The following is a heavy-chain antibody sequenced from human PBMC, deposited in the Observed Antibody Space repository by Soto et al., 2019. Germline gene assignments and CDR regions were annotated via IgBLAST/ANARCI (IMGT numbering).Heavy chain of an antibody. Sequence: VQLVESGGGLVQSGGSLRLSCAASGFNLRSYWMHWVRQAPGKGLVWVSRINDYGTTINYAESVEGRFTISRDDAKSKVYLQMNNLRAEDTAVYYCARGGLEPFDYLGQGALVTVSS. V-gene: IGHV3-74*01. CDR2: INDYGTTI. CDR3: ARGGLEPFDY. J-gene: IGHJ4*02. D-gene: IGHD1-1*01. CDR1: GFNLRSYW.